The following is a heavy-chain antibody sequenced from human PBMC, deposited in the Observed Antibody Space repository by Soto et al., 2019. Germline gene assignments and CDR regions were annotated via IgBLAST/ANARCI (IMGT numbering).Heavy chain of an antibody. CDR1: GFTFRLHA. CDR3: ARDSTVWELRGADFDI. CDR2: ISSNSGYI. D-gene: IGHD1-26*01. V-gene: IGHV3-21*01. J-gene: IGHJ3*02. Sequence: EVQLVESGGGLVKPGGSLRLSCAASGFTFRLHAMNWVRQAPGKGLEWVSYISSNSGYIYYADSVKGRFTISRDNAQKSLYLQMDSLRVEDTAVYYCARDSTVWELRGADFDILGLGTKVTVSS.